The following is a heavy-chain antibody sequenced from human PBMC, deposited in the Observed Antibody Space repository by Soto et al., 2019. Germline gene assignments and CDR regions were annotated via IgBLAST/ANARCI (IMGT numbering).Heavy chain of an antibody. D-gene: IGHD5-12*01. J-gene: IGHJ4*02. CDR2: IYSSGST. Sequence: WTWIRQPPGKGLEWIGYIYSSGSTSYNPSLKGRVTISVDKSKNQFSLKLTSVTAADTAVYYCARDGDGYNYWGQGILVTVSS. V-gene: IGHV4-59*01. CDR3: ARDGDGYNY.